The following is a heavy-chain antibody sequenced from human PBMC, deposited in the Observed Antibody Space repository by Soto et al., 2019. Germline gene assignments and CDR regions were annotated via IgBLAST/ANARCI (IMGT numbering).Heavy chain of an antibody. CDR1: GGSISSGGYH. Sequence: SETLSLTCPVSGGSISSGGYHWSWIRQHPGKGLEWIGYIYYSGSTYYNPSLKSRVTISVDTSKNQFSLKLSSVTAADTAVYYCARVVTMVRGVITPTYYYYMDVWGKGTTVTVSS. V-gene: IGHV4-31*03. J-gene: IGHJ6*03. D-gene: IGHD3-10*01. CDR3: ARVVTMVRGVITPTYYYYMDV. CDR2: IYYSGST.